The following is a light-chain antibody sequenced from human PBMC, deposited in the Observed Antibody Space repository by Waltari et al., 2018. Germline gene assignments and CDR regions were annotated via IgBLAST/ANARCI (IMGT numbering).Light chain of an antibody. V-gene: IGKV3-11*01. CDR2: DAS. Sequence: EIVLTQSTATLSLSPGERATLSCRASQSVRSYLAWYEQKPGQAPRLLIYDASNRATGIPARFSGSGSGTDFTLTISSLAPEDFAVYYCQQRSNRLTFGGGTKVEIK. CDR1: QSVRSY. CDR3: QQRSNRLT. J-gene: IGKJ4*01.